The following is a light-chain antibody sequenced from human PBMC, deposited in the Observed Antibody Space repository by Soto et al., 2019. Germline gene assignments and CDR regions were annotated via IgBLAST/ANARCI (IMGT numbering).Light chain of an antibody. CDR1: QGVGSF. Sequence: DIQLTQSPSFLSASVGDRVTISCRASQGVGSFLAWYQQKPGKAPKLLIYDASTLQSGVPSRFSGSGSGTEFTLTISSLQSEDFATYYCLHLNSYPLTFGEGTKVEIK. J-gene: IGKJ4*01. V-gene: IGKV1-9*01. CDR3: LHLNSYPLT. CDR2: DAS.